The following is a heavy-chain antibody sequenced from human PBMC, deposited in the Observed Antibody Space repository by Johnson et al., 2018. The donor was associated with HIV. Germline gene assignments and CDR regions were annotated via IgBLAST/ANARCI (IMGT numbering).Heavy chain of an antibody. D-gene: IGHD1-26*01. Sequence: VQLVESGGGVVQPGRSLRLSCAASGFTFSSYAMHWVRQATGKGLEWVSAIGTAGDTYYPGSVKGRFTISRENAKNSLYLQMNSLRAGDTAVYYCARDRGGGSYHDAFDIWGRGTRVTVSS. CDR3: ARDRGGGSYHDAFDI. V-gene: IGHV3-13*01. J-gene: IGHJ3*02. CDR1: GFTFSSYA. CDR2: IGTAGDT.